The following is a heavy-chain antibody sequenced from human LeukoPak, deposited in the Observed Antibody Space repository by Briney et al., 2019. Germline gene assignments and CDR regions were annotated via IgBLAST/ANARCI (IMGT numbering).Heavy chain of an antibody. D-gene: IGHD3-10*01. J-gene: IGHJ6*02. CDR1: GYTFTSYG. CDR3: AREGYGSGRRLGMDV. Sequence: ASVKVSCKASGYTFTSYGISWVRQAPGQGLEWMGIINPSGGSTTYAQKIQGRVTLTRDTSTSTVYMELSSLRSDDTSVYYCAREGYGSGRRLGMDVWGQGTTVTVSS. CDR2: INPSGGST. V-gene: IGHV1-46*01.